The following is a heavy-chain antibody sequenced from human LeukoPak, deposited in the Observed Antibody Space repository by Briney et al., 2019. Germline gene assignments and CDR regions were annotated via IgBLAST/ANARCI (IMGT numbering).Heavy chain of an antibody. D-gene: IGHD1-1*01. Sequence: PSETLSLTCAVYGGSFSGYYWSWIRQPPGKGLEWIGEINHSGSTNYNPSLKSRVTISVDTSKNQFSLKLSSVTAADTAVYYCAREATSGTNLNWFDPWGQGTLVTVSS. J-gene: IGHJ5*02. CDR2: INHSGST. CDR3: AREATSGTNLNWFDP. CDR1: GGSFSGYY. V-gene: IGHV4-34*01.